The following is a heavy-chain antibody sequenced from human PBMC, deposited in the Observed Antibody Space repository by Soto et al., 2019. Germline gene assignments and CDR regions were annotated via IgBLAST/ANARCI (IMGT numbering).Heavy chain of an antibody. Sequence: SETLSLTCTVSGGSISSSSYYWGWIRQPPGKGLEWIGSIYYSVSTYYNPSLKSRVTISVDTSKNQFSLKLSSVTAADTAVYYCASQGALGYYYGMDVWGQGTTVTVSS. CDR2: IYYSVST. V-gene: IGHV4-39*01. D-gene: IGHD3-16*01. CDR1: GGSISSSSYY. J-gene: IGHJ6*02. CDR3: ASQGALGYYYGMDV.